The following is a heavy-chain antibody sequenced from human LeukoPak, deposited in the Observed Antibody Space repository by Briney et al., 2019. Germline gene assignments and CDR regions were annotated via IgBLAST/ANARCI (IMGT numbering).Heavy chain of an antibody. J-gene: IGHJ4*02. V-gene: IGHV1-18*01. D-gene: IGHD3-10*01. CDR1: GYTFTSYG. CDR2: ISAYNGNT. CDR3: ARGRLGSGRDY. Sequence: ASVKVSCKASGYTFTSYGISWVRQAPGQGLEWMGWISAYNGNTNYAQKLQGRVTMTRNTSISTAYMELSSLRSEDTAVYYCARGRLGSGRDYRGQGTLVTVSS.